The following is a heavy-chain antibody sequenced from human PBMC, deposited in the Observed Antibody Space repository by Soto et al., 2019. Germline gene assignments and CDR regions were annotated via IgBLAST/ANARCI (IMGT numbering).Heavy chain of an antibody. J-gene: IGHJ5*02. CDR3: VRVGMIGTVLGSWFDP. D-gene: IGHD2-21*01. V-gene: IGHV4-4*07. Sequence: QVQLQESGPGLVKPSETLSLTCSVSGGSISSYYWSWIRQPAGKGLEWVGRISTSGSTNYNPSLKSRVTMSVDTSKNHFSLNLRSVTAADTAVYYCVRVGMIGTVLGSWFDPWGQGTLVTVSS. CDR1: GGSISSYY. CDR2: ISTSGST.